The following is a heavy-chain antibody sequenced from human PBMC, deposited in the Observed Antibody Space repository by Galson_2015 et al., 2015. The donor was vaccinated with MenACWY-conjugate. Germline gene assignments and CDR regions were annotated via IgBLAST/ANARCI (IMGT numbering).Heavy chain of an antibody. V-gene: IGHV3-15*01. CDR2: IKSKTHSGTP. CDR3: TTDYFGQYFFDS. J-gene: IGHJ4*02. Sequence: SLRLSCEASGFTFSNAWMTWVRQAPGKGLEWVGRIKSKTHSGTPDYAAPVNGRFTISRDDSRNTVYLEMNGLKAEDTGLYYCTTDYFGQYFFDSWGQGTPVTVSS. CDR1: GFTFSNAW. D-gene: IGHD2/OR15-2a*01.